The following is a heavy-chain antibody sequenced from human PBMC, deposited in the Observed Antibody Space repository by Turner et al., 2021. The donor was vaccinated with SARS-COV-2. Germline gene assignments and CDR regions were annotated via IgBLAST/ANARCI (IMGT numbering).Heavy chain of an antibody. CDR1: GFTFRCYG. Sequence: QVQLLEYGGGVVKPGRSLRLSGAASGFTFRCYGMNWVRPAPGNGLEWVAFIWYDGSNKYNADSVKGRFTISRNNSKNTLYLQMISLRAEDTAVYYCARDGSGYYDSSGYFDHWGQGTLVTVSS. D-gene: IGHD3-22*01. J-gene: IGHJ4*02. V-gene: IGHV3-33*01. CDR3: ARDGSGYYDSSGYFDH. CDR2: IWYDGSNK.